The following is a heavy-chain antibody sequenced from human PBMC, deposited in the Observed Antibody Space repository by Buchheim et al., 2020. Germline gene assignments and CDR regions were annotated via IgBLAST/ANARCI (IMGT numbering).Heavy chain of an antibody. D-gene: IGHD2-15*01. CDR2: IYYIGTT. CDR1: GGSITDSY. Sequence: QVQLQESGPGLVKPSETLSLACTVSGGSITDSYWSWIRQSPGKGLEWIGYIYYIGTTDYNPSLKSRVTLSLDKSKNQFSLKLKSVTAADTAVYYCARQAGKYCSGDNCYSGNWFDPWGQGTL. CDR3: ARQAGKYCSGDNCYSGNWFDP. J-gene: IGHJ5*02. V-gene: IGHV4-59*08.